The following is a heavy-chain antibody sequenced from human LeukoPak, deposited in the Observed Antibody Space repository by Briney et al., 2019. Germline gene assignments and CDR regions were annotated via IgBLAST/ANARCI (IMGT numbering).Heavy chain of an antibody. D-gene: IGHD6-6*01. Sequence: SETLSLTCAVYGGSFSGYYWSWIRQPPGKGLEWIGEINHSGSTNYNPSLKSRVTISVDTSKNQFSLKLSSVTAADTTVYYCARDEQIVSRVGAFDIWGQGTMVTVSS. CDR2: INHSGST. J-gene: IGHJ3*02. CDR1: GGSFSGYY. CDR3: ARDEQIVSRVGAFDI. V-gene: IGHV4-34*01.